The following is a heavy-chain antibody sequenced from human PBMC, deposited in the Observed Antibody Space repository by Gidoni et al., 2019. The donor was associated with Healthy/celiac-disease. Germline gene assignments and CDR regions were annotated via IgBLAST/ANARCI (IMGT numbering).Heavy chain of an antibody. V-gene: IGHV3-30*18. J-gene: IGHJ6*02. Sequence: QVQLVESGGGVVQPGRSLRLSWEASGFTFSSYGMHWVRQAPGKGLEWVAVISYDGSNKSYAYSVKGRFTISRDNSKNTLYLHMNSLRAEYTAVYYCAKDLERFYGDSGGMDVWGQGTTVTVSS. D-gene: IGHD4-17*01. CDR1: GFTFSSYG. CDR2: ISYDGSNK. CDR3: AKDLERFYGDSGGMDV.